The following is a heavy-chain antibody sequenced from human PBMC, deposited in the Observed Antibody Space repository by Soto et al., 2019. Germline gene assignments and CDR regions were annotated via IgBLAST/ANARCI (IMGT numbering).Heavy chain of an antibody. J-gene: IGHJ4*02. CDR2: IKSKTDGGTT. D-gene: IGHD3-22*01. CDR3: TTDYYYDSSGYYYEDY. CDR1: GFTFSNAW. Sequence: EVQLVESGGGLVKPGGSLRLSCAASGFTFSNAWMSWVRQAPGKGLEWVGRIKSKTDGGTTDYAAPVKGRFTISRDDSKNTLYLQMNSLKTEDTAVYYCTTDYYYDSSGYYYEDYWGQGTLVTVSS. V-gene: IGHV3-15*01.